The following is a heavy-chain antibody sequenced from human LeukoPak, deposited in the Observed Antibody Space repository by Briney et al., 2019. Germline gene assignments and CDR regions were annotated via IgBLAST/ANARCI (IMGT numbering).Heavy chain of an antibody. Sequence: SETLSLTCAVSGGSISRSDWWSWVRQPPGKGLERVGETDHRGSTNYNPSLKSRVTISVDKSKNQFSLNLNSVTAADTAVYYCARINGRDDYWGQGTLVTVSS. CDR3: ARINGRDDY. J-gene: IGHJ4*02. V-gene: IGHV4-4*02. CDR2: TDHRGST. CDR1: GGSISRSDW.